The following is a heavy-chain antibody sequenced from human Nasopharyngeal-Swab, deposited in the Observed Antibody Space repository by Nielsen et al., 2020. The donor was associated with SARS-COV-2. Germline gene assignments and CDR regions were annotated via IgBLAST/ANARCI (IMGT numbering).Heavy chain of an antibody. CDR1: GYTFTSYY. CDR3: ARDRITMVRGVISLTNWFDP. CDR2: INTSGGST. J-gene: IGHJ5*02. D-gene: IGHD3-10*01. Sequence: ASVKVSCKASGYTFTSYYMHWVRQAPGQGLEWMGIINTSGGSTSYAQKFQGRVTMTRDTSTSTVYMELSSLRSEDTAVYYCARDRITMVRGVISLTNWFDPWGQGTLVTVSS. V-gene: IGHV1-46*01.